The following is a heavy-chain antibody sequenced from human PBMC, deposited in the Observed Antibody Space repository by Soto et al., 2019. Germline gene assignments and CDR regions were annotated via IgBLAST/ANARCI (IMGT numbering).Heavy chain of an antibody. CDR1: GGSISSYD. J-gene: IGHJ4*02. CDR2: TYYSAIT. V-gene: IGHV4-59*01. CDR3: ARGKELWFGELFRRHSYFDY. D-gene: IGHD3-10*01. Sequence: PSETLSLTCTVSGGSISSYDWSWIRQPPWKGLEWIGYTYYSAITNYNPSLKSRVTISADTSKNQFSLKLSSVTAADTAVYYCARGKELWFGELFRRHSYFDYWGQGTLVTVSS.